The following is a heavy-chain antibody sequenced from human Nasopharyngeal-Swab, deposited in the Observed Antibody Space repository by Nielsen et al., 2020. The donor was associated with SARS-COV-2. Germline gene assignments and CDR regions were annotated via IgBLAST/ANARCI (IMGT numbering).Heavy chain of an antibody. Sequence: ASVKVSCKASGYTFTSYGISWVRQAPGQGLEWMGWISAYNGNTNYAQKLQGRVTMTTDTSTSTAYMELRSLRSEDTAVYYCARDPSGYGTTGSLDYWGQGTLVTVSS. V-gene: IGHV1-18*01. J-gene: IGHJ4*02. CDR1: GYTFTSYG. CDR3: ARDPSGYGTTGSLDY. CDR2: ISAYNGNT. D-gene: IGHD5-12*01.